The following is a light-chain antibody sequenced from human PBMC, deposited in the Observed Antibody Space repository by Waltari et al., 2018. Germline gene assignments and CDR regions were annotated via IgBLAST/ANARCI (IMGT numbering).Light chain of an antibody. CDR3: QQRTDLSWT. J-gene: IGKJ1*01. Sequence: EIVLTQSPATLSVSPGERVTLSCRASQSVGNFLAWYQQKPGQAPRLLIYDASKRVPGIPVRFSGSGSGTDFTLSISSLEPDDFAVYFCQQRTDLSWTFGLGTRLEVK. CDR2: DAS. CDR1: QSVGNF. V-gene: IGKV3-11*01.